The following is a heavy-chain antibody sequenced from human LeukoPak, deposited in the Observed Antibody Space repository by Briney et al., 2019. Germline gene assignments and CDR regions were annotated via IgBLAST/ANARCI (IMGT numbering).Heavy chain of an antibody. D-gene: IGHD3-22*01. Sequence: PGGSLRLSCAASGFTFSTYAMSWVRQAPGKGLEWVSAISGSGDSTYHPDSVKGRFTISRDNSKNTLYLQMNSLRAEDTAVYYCARDWVTMIGEAAQPTDAFDIWGQGTMVTVSS. CDR2: ISGSGDST. J-gene: IGHJ3*02. CDR1: GFTFSTYA. V-gene: IGHV3-23*01. CDR3: ARDWVTMIGEAAQPTDAFDI.